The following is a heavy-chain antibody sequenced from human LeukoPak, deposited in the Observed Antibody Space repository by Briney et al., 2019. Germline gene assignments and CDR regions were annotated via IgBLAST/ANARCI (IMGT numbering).Heavy chain of an antibody. V-gene: IGHV3-21*01. CDR2: ISSSSYI. CDR1: GFTFSSYI. D-gene: IGHD2-2*01. J-gene: IGHJ6*04. CDR3: ARDKRIPAAPYYYGMDV. Sequence: GGSLRLSCAASGFTFSSYIMNWVREAPGKGLEWVSSISSSSYIYYADSVKGRFTISRDNAKNSLYLQMNSLRAEDTAVYYCARDKRIPAAPYYYGMDVWGKGTTVTVSS.